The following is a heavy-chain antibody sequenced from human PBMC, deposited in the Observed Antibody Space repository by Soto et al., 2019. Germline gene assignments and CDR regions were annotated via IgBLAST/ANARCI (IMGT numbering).Heavy chain of an antibody. V-gene: IGHV3-11*01. CDR1: GFTFSDYY. CDR3: ARDFTIFGVVTNYYYYYYMDV. D-gene: IGHD3-3*01. J-gene: IGHJ6*03. Sequence: QVQLVESGGGLVKPGGSLRLSCAASGFTFSDYYMSWIRQAPGKGLEWVSYISSSGSTIYYAVSVKGRFTISRDNAKNSLYLQMHSLRAEDTAVYYCARDFTIFGVVTNYYYYYYMDVWGKGTTVTVSS. CDR2: ISSSGSTI.